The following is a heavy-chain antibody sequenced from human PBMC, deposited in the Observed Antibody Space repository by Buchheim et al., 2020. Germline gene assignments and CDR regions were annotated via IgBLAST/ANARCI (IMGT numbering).Heavy chain of an antibody. J-gene: IGHJ4*02. CDR1: GGAFNNYA. V-gene: IGHV1-69*04. Sequence: QVQLVQSGAEVKKPGSSVKVSCKASGGAFNNYAVNWVRQAPGQGLEWMGRTVPILDVPNYAQKFQGRVTITADKSATAVYMELTSLRSEDTAVYYCARDGSSWWFDYWGQGTL. CDR3: ARDGSSWWFDY. CDR2: TVPILDVP. D-gene: IGHD6-13*01.